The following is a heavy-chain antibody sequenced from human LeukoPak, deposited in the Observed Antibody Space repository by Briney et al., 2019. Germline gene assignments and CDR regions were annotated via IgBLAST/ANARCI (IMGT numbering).Heavy chain of an antibody. J-gene: IGHJ3*02. CDR3: ARTVPYCSSTSCAASGAFDI. V-gene: IGHV4-59*12. D-gene: IGHD2-2*01. CDR1: GGSISDYY. CDR2: IYYSGNT. Sequence: PSETLSLTCTVSGGSISDYYWTWIRQPPGKGLEWIGHIYYSGNTIYNPSLKSRVTISVDTSKNQFSLKLSSVTAADTAVYYCARTVPYCSSTSCAASGAFDIWGQGTMVTVSS.